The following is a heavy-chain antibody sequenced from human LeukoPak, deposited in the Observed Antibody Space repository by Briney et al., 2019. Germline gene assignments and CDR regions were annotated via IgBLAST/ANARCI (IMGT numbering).Heavy chain of an antibody. Sequence: GGSLRLSCAASGFAFSTYEMNWVRQAPGKGLEWVSYISSSGNNIDYADSVKGRFTISRDNFKNTVYLQMNTLRADDTAMYYCAIFRWGSTWYYADHWGQGTLVTVSS. J-gene: IGHJ4*02. D-gene: IGHD6-13*01. CDR3: AIFRWGSTWYYADH. CDR2: ISSSGNNI. V-gene: IGHV3-48*03. CDR1: GFAFSTYE.